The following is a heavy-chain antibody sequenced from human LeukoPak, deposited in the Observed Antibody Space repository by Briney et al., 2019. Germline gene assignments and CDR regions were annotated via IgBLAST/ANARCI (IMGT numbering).Heavy chain of an antibody. Sequence: GGSLRLSCAASGFTFSSYGMHWVRQAPGKGLEWVAVISFEVSNKKYTDSVKGRFTISRDNSKNTLYLQMNSLRAEDTAVYYCAKEIITGDDYGDLSNYGMDVWGQGTTVTVSS. D-gene: IGHD4-17*01. CDR2: ISFEVSNK. CDR1: GFTFSSYG. J-gene: IGHJ6*02. V-gene: IGHV3-30*18. CDR3: AKEIITGDDYGDLSNYGMDV.